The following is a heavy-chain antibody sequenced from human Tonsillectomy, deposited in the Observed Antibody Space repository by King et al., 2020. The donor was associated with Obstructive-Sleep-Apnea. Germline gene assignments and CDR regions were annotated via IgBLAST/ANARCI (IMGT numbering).Heavy chain of an antibody. CDR3: AGAYYDILTGYNNDACDI. D-gene: IGHD3-9*01. CDR2: IYPVDSDT. Sequence: QLVQSGAEVKKPGESLKISCKGSGYSFTSYWIAWVRQMPGKGLEWMGIIYPVDSDTSYSPSFPGQVTISADKSISTAYLQWSSLKASDTAMYYCAGAYYDILTGYNNDACDIWGQGTMVTVSS. V-gene: IGHV5-51*01. J-gene: IGHJ3*02. CDR1: GYSFTSYW.